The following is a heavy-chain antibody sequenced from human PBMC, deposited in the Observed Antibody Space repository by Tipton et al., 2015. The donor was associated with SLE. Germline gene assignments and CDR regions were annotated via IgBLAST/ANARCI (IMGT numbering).Heavy chain of an antibody. CDR3: ASHVGDGYMGYYYGMDV. CDR2: VSYTGSA. CDR1: GGSITSHY. V-gene: IGHV4-59*11. J-gene: IGHJ6*02. Sequence: TLSLTCSVSGGSITSHYWTWIRQSPGKELEWLAYVSYTGSATYNPSLRSRVSISLDTSKNQFSLKLSSVTAADTAVYYCASHVGDGYMGYYYGMDVWGQGTTVTVSS. D-gene: IGHD5-24*01.